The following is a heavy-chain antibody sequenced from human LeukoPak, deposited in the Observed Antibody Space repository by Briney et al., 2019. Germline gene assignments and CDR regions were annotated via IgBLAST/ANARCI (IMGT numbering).Heavy chain of an antibody. J-gene: IGHJ5*02. V-gene: IGHV4-59*01. CDR1: GGSISSYY. Sequence: SETLSLTCTVSGGSISSYYWSWIRQSPGKGLECIGYIHYTGSTNYNPSPKSRVTISVETSKNQFSLKLKSVTAADTAVYYCARGGYYGSGNDFRFDPWGQGTLVTVSS. CDR3: ARGGYYGSGNDFRFDP. CDR2: IHYTGST. D-gene: IGHD3-10*01.